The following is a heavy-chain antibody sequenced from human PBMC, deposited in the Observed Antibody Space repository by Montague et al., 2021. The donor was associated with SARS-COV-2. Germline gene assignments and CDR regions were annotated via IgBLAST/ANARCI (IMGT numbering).Heavy chain of an antibody. CDR1: KFTFSDCW. V-gene: IGHV3-7*03. Sequence: SLRLSCAASKFTFSDCWMSWVRQAPGKGLEWLANVNRDGSERYYVDSVKGRFTISRDNAKNSLYLQMNSLSAEDTAVYYCARDEGYTYYDFWSGYFVYWGQGTLITVSS. D-gene: IGHD3-3*01. CDR3: ARDEGYTYYDFWSGYFVY. CDR2: VNRDGSER. J-gene: IGHJ4*02.